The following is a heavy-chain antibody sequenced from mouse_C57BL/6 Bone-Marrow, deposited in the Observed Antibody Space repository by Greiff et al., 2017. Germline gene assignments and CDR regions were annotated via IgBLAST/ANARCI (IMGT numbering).Heavy chain of an antibody. J-gene: IGHJ2*01. CDR1: GFNIKDDY. V-gene: IGHV14-4*01. D-gene: IGHD1-3*01. CDR2: IDPENGDT. Sequence: EVQLQQSGAELVRPGASVKLSCTASGFNIKDDYMHWVKQRPEQGLEWIGWIDPENGDTEYASKFQGKATIPGDTSSNTAYLQLTILTTEDTAVYYCTTWNYCDSSGYWGQGTTLTVSS. CDR3: TTWNYCDSSGY.